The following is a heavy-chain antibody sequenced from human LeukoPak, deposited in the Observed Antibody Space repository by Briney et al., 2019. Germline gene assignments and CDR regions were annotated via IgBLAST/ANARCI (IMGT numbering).Heavy chain of an antibody. CDR3: ASDPRDGGQNV. Sequence: GGSLRLSCAASGFNLTNYTMHWVRQAPGKGLEWVTLILYSADNTYYADPVKGRFTFSRDKSKNTLYLQMNSLRPEDSAIYYCASDPRDGGQNVWGKGTTVTVSS. CDR2: ILYSADNT. V-gene: IGHV3-30*01. D-gene: IGHD5-24*01. CDR1: GFNLTNYT. J-gene: IGHJ6*04.